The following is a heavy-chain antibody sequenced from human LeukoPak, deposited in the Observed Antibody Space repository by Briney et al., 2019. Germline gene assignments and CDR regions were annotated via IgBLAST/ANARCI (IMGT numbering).Heavy chain of an antibody. Sequence: GASVKVSCKASGYTFTGYYMHWVRQAPGQGLEWMGGIIPIFGTANYAQKFQGRVTITADKSTSTAYMELSSLRSEDTAVYYCARAEGYYDSSAFDYWGQGTLVTVSS. V-gene: IGHV1-69*06. D-gene: IGHD3-22*01. J-gene: IGHJ4*02. CDR3: ARAEGYYDSSAFDY. CDR1: GYTFTGYY. CDR2: IIPIFGTA.